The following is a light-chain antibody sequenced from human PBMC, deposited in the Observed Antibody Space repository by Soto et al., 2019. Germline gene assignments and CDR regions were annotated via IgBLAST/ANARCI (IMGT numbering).Light chain of an antibody. CDR2: DAS. CDR1: QSVSSNY. J-gene: IGKJ5*01. CDR3: QLYGNSQTT. Sequence: EIVLTQSPGTLSLSPGERATLSCRASQSVSSNYLAWYQQKPGQAPRLLIYDASSRPTGIPDRFSGSGSGTDFTLPIRRLEPEDFTVFYCQLYGNSQTTSAQGTRRE. V-gene: IGKV3-20*01.